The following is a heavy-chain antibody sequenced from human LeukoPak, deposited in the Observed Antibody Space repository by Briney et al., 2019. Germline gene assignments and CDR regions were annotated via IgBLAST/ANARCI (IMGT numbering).Heavy chain of an antibody. CDR1: GFTFSDYY. Sequence: GGSLRLSCAASGFTFSDYYMSWIRQAPGKGLEWVSYISSSGSTIYYADSVKGRFTISRDNAKNSLYLQMNSLRAEDTAVYYCARAGNRLLPNWFDPWGQGTLVTVSS. J-gene: IGHJ5*02. V-gene: IGHV3-11*01. CDR3: ARAGNRLLPNWFDP. CDR2: ISSSGSTI. D-gene: IGHD2/OR15-2a*01.